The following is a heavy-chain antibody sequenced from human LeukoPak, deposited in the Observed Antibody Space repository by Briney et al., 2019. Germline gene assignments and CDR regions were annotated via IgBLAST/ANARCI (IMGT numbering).Heavy chain of an antibody. CDR1: GYTFTGYY. Sequence: ASVKVSCKASGYTFTGYYMHWVRQAPGQGLEWMGWINPNSGGTNYAQKFQGRVTMTRDTSISTAYMELSRLRSDDTAVYYCARVMVHQGWFDPWGQGTLVTVSS. D-gene: IGHD3-10*01. CDR3: ARVMVHQGWFDP. CDR2: INPNSGGT. V-gene: IGHV1-2*02. J-gene: IGHJ5*02.